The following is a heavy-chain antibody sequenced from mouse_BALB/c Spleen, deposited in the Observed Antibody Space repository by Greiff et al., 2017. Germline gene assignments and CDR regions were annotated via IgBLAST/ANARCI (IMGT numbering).Heavy chain of an antibody. CDR2: ISSGSSTI. D-gene: IGHD1-2*01. V-gene: IGHV5-17*02. CDR1: GFTFSSFG. Sequence: EVQLVESGGGLVQPGGSRKLSCAASGFTFSSFGMHWVRQAPEKGLEWVAYISSGSSTIYYADTVKGRFTISRDNPKNTLFLQMTSLRSEDTAMYYCARGPPHYYGSWFAYWGQGTLVTVSA. CDR3: ARGPPHYYGSWFAY. J-gene: IGHJ3*01.